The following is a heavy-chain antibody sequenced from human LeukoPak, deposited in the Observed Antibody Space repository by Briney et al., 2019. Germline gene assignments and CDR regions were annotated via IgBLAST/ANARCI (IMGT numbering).Heavy chain of an antibody. CDR3: ARHVYGSGSQSV. V-gene: IGHV1-8*01. J-gene: IGHJ4*02. CDR1: GYTFTSYD. CDR2: MNPNSGNT. Sequence: GASVKVSCKASGYTFTSYDINWVRQATGQGLEWMGWMNPNSGNTGYAQKFQGRVTMTRNTSISTAYMELNSLRSEDTAVYYCARHVYGSGSQSVWGQGTLVTVSS. D-gene: IGHD3-10*01.